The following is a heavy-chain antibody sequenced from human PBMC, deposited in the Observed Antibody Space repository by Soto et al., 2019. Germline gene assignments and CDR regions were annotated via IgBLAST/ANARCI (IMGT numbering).Heavy chain of an antibody. CDR3: ARAVGYCSGGSCYTRYYYYYMDV. D-gene: IGHD2-15*01. CDR2: ISSSGSTI. Sequence: QVQLVESGVGLVKPGGSLRLSCAASGFTFSDYYMSWIRQAPGKGLEWVSYISSSGSTIYYADSVKGRFTISRDNAKNSLYLQMNSLRAEDTAVYYCARAVGYCSGGSCYTRYYYYYMDVWGKGTTVTVSS. V-gene: IGHV3-11*01. CDR1: GFTFSDYY. J-gene: IGHJ6*03.